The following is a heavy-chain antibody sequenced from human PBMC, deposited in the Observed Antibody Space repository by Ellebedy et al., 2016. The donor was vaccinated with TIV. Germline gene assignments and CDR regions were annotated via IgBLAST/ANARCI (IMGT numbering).Heavy chain of an antibody. Sequence: GESLKISXVASGFTFSTYWMSWVRQAPGKGLEWVANIKQDGSEKHYVDSVKGRFTISRDNAKSSLYLQMNSLRLEDTALYYCSSHVDTSMTHWGQGTLVTVSS. D-gene: IGHD5-18*01. CDR1: GFTFSTYW. CDR3: SSHVDTSMTH. J-gene: IGHJ4*02. CDR2: IKQDGSEK. V-gene: IGHV3-7*01.